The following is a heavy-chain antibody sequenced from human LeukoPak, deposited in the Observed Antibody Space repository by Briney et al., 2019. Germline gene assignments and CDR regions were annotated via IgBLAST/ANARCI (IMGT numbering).Heavy chain of an antibody. CDR3: ASGRQLGY. V-gene: IGHV3-7*01. J-gene: IGHJ4*02. D-gene: IGHD3-16*01. Sequence: GGSLRLSCAASGFTFSSYWMSWVRQAPGKGLEWVANIKEDGSEKYYVASVKGRFSISRDNAKNSLYLQMNSLRAEDTAVYCCASGRQLGYWGQGTLVTVSS. CDR2: IKEDGSEK. CDR1: GFTFSSYW.